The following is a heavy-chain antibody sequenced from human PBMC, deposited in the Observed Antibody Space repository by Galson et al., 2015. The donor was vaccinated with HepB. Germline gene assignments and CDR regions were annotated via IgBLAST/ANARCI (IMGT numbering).Heavy chain of an antibody. CDR2: IRSKAYGGTR. CDR1: GFTFGDYA. V-gene: IGHV3-49*03. Sequence: SLRLSCAAPGFTFGDYAMTWFRQAPGKGLEWVGFIRSKAYGGTREYAASVKGRFTISRDDSKNVAYLQMNSLKTEDTAVYYCSRLRDCSGTSCHEYWGQGTLVTVSS. CDR3: SRLRDCSGTSCHEY. D-gene: IGHD2-2*01. J-gene: IGHJ4*02.